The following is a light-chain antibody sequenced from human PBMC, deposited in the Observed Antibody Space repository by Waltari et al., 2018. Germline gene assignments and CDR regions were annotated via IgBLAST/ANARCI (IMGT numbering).Light chain of an antibody. CDR1: QSVSSW. CDR2: KAS. CDR3: LQGISTPLT. V-gene: IGKV1-5*03. Sequence: DIQMTQSPSTLSASVGDRVTITLRASQSVSSWLAWYQQKPGKAPKLLIYKASTLETGVPSRFSGSGSGTEFTLTISSLQPDDFATYYCLQGISTPLTFGQGTKVEIK. J-gene: IGKJ1*01.